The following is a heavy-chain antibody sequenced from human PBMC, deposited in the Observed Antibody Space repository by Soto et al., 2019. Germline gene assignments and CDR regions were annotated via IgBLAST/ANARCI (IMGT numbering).Heavy chain of an antibody. CDR2: ISGSGGST. V-gene: IGHV3-23*01. D-gene: IGHD2-2*01. J-gene: IGHJ4*02. CDR1: GFTFSSYA. Sequence: GSLSLSCAASGFTFSSYAMSWVRQAPGKGLEWVSAISGSGGSTYYADSVKGRFTISRDNSKNTLYLQMNSLRAEDTAVYYCAKGRYCSSTSCLLFDYWGQGTLVTVSS. CDR3: AKGRYCSSTSCLLFDY.